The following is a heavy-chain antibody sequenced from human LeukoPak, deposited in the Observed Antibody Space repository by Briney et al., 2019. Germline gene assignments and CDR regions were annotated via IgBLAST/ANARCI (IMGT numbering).Heavy chain of an antibody. D-gene: IGHD2-8*01. V-gene: IGHV4-34*01. CDR3: ARGCTNGVCS. J-gene: IGHJ5*02. Sequence: KTSETLSLTCAVYGESFSGYYWSWIRQPPGKGLEWIGEINHSGSTNYNPSLKSRVTISVDTSKNQFSLKLSSVTAADTAVYYCARGCTNGVCSWAQGTLVTVSS. CDR2: INHSGST. CDR1: GESFSGYY.